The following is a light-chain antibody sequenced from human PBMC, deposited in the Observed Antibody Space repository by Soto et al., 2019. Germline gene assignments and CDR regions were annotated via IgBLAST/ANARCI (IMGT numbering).Light chain of an antibody. J-gene: IGKJ1*01. Sequence: DIQMTQSPSTLSASVGDRVTITCRASQSVGSWLAWYQQKPGKAPKLLIYKASSLESGVPSRFSGSGSGTEFSLPLSSLQPYDFASYHCQQYGSSSPWTFGQGTKVEIK. CDR3: QQYGSSSPWT. V-gene: IGKV1-5*03. CDR1: QSVGSW. CDR2: KAS.